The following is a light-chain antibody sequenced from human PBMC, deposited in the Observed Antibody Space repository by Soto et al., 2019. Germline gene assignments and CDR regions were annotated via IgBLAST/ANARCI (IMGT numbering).Light chain of an antibody. CDR1: TGAVTSGHY. V-gene: IGLV7-43*01. Sequence: TVVTQEPSLTVSPGGTVTLTCTSNTGAVTSGHYPNWFQQKPGQAPRTLIYDTSNKHSWTPARFSGSLLGGKAALTLSGVQPEDEAEYYCLLYYGGAHWVFGGGTKLTVL. CDR3: LLYYGGAHWV. CDR2: DTS. J-gene: IGLJ3*02.